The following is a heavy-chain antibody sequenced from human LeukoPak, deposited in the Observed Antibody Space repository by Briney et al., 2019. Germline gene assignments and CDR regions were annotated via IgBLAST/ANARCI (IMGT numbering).Heavy chain of an antibody. CDR1: GGSISGYY. J-gene: IGHJ4*02. Sequence: SETLSLTCTVSGGSISGYYRSWIRQPPGKGLERIWYIYYSGTTNYNPSLTSRVTVSVDTSKYQFSLKLSSVTAADTAVYYCARNYDSSGYNTFGYWGQGTLVTVSS. CDR2: IYYSGTT. CDR3: ARNYDSSGYNTFGY. V-gene: IGHV4-59*01. D-gene: IGHD3-22*01.